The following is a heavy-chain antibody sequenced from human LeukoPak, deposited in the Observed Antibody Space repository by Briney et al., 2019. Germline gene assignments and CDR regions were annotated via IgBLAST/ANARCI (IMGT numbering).Heavy chain of an antibody. V-gene: IGHV4-31*03. J-gene: IGHJ3*02. D-gene: IGHD2-21*02. CDR2: IYYSGST. CDR1: GGSISSGGYY. Sequence: PSQTLSLTCTVSGGSISSGGYYWSWIRQHPGKGLEWIGYIYYSGSTYYNPSLKSRVTISVDTSKTQFSLKLSSVTAADTAVYYCARWGHIVAVTAGDAFDIWGQGTMVTVSS. CDR3: ARWGHIVAVTAGDAFDI.